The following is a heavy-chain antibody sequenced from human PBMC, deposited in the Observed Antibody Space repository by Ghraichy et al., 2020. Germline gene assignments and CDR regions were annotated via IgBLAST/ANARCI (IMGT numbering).Heavy chain of an antibody. Sequence: LSLTCAASGFTFSSYGMHWVRQAPGKGLEWVAVISYDGSNKYYADSVKGRFTISRDNSKNTLYLQMNSLRAEDTAVYYCAKDRARIYYDSSGSLDYWGQGTLVTVSS. J-gene: IGHJ4*02. CDR3: AKDRARIYYDSSGSLDY. D-gene: IGHD3-22*01. V-gene: IGHV3-30*18. CDR2: ISYDGSNK. CDR1: GFTFSSYG.